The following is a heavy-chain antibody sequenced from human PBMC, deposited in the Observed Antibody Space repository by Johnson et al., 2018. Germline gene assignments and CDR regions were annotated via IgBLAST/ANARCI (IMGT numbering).Heavy chain of an antibody. CDR1: GFTFSTYW. CDR2: IEKDGSEK. D-gene: IGHD2/OR15-2a*01. Sequence: EVQLLESGGGLVQPGGSLRLSCAASGFTFSTYWMSWVRQAPGKGLEWVANIEKDGSEKFYVDSVKGRFTISRDNAKNSLHLQMKSLRVEDTAVYYCARGGLPTVWFFGDAWGQGTTVTVSS. CDR3: ARGGLPTVWFFGDA. J-gene: IGHJ6*01. V-gene: IGHV3-7*01.